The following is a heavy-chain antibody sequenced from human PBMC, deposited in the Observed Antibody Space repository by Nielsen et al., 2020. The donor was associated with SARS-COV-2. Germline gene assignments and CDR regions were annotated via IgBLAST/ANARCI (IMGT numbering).Heavy chain of an antibody. V-gene: IGHV3-13*04. CDR3: ARDHSSSSPYYYYYYMDV. CDR1: GFTLGNYD. J-gene: IGHJ6*03. Sequence: GESLKISCAASGFTLGNYDMHWVRQARGKGLEWVSGIGTAGDTHYPGSAKGRFTISRENAKNSLFLQMNSLRAEDTAVYYCARDHSSSSPYYYYYYMDVWGKGTTVTVSS. CDR2: IGTAGDT. D-gene: IGHD6-6*01.